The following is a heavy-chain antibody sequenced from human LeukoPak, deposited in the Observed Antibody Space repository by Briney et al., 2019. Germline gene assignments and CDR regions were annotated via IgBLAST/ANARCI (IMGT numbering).Heavy chain of an antibody. D-gene: IGHD3-22*01. CDR1: GFTFSGSA. Sequence: GGSLRLSCAASGFTFSGSAMHWARQASGKGLEWVGRIRSKANSYATAYAASVKGRFTISRDDSKNTAYLQMNSLKTEDTAVYYCTRPYYYDSSGYRDYWGQGTLVTVSS. J-gene: IGHJ4*02. V-gene: IGHV3-73*01. CDR3: TRPYYYDSSGYRDY. CDR2: IRSKANSYAT.